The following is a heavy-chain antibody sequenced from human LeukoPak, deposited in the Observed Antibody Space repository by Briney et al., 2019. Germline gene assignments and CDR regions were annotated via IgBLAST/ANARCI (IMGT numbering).Heavy chain of an antibody. J-gene: IGHJ3*02. D-gene: IGHD3-10*01. CDR1: GYTFTSYG. V-gene: IGHV7-4-1*02. CDR3: ASHYYGHAFDI. Sequence: SVKVSCKASGYTFTSYGISWVRQAPGQGLEWMGWINTNTGNPTYAQGFTGRFVFSLDTSVSTAYLQISSLKAEDTAVYYCASHYYGHAFDIWGQGTMVTVSS. CDR2: INTNTGNP.